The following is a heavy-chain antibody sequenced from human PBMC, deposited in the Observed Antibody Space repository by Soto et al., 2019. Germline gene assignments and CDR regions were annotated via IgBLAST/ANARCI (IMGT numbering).Heavy chain of an antibody. CDR3: ARTDRYYSPSTGWANRVDY. Sequence: EVQLLESGGGLVQPGGSLRLFCAASGFTFSNYAVTWVRQAPGEGLEWVSTLTRDGPAYFGDAVKGRFTISRDNSKNMVYLQMNSLRVDDTAVYYCARTDRYYSPSTGWANRVDYWGQGTLVTVSS. CDR1: GFTFSNYA. D-gene: IGHD2-8*02. J-gene: IGHJ4*02. CDR2: LTRDGPA. V-gene: IGHV3-23*01.